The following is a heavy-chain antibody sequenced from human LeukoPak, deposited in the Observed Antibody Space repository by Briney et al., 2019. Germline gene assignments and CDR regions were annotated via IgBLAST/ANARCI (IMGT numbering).Heavy chain of an antibody. CDR3: ARSPDFWSGYAFDY. J-gene: IGHJ4*02. V-gene: IGHV1-18*01. D-gene: IGHD3-3*01. CDR2: ISAYNGNT. CDR1: GYTFTSYG. Sequence: GASVKVSCKASGYTFTSYGISWVRQAPGQGLEWMGWISAYNGNTNYAQKLQGRVTMTTDTSTSTAYVELRSLRSDDTAVYYCARSPDFWSGYAFDYWGQGTLVTVSS.